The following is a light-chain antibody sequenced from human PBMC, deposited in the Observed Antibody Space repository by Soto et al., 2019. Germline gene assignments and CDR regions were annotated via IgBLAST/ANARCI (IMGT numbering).Light chain of an antibody. CDR2: SNN. J-gene: IGLJ1*01. V-gene: IGLV1-44*01. CDR3: AAWDDSLNGLYV. CDR1: SSNIGSNT. Sequence: QSVLTQPPSASGTPGQRVTISCSGSSSNIGSNTVNWYQQLPGTAPKLLIHSNNQRPSGVPDRFSGSKSGTSASLAISGLQSEDEADHYCAAWDDSLNGLYVFGTGTKVTVL.